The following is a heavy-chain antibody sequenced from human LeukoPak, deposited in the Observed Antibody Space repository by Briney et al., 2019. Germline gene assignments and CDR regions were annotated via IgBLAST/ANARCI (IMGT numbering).Heavy chain of an antibody. CDR1: GFTFSDYY. J-gene: IGHJ4*02. V-gene: IGHV3-11*04. CDR3: ATSRSFDH. Sequence: PGGSLRLSCAASGFTFSDYYINWIRQAPGKGLEWVSYISSTGNTIYYADSVKGRFTISRDNAKNSLYLQMNSLRAEDTAVYYCATSRSFDHGGQGTLVTVSS. CDR2: ISSTGNTI.